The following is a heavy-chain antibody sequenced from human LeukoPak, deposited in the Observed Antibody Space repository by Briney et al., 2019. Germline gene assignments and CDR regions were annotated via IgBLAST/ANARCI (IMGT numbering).Heavy chain of an antibody. J-gene: IGHJ5*02. CDR1: GYSFTSHY. CDR3: ARDNSVGDVAWWFDP. D-gene: IGHD1-26*01. Sequence: ASVKVSCKASGYSFTSHYMHWVRQAPGQGLERLGLINPSGSSTLYAQKFQGRVTMTRDMSTTTDYMELSSLRSEDTAVYYCARDNSVGDVAWWFDPWGQGTLVTVSS. CDR2: INPSGSST. V-gene: IGHV1-46*01.